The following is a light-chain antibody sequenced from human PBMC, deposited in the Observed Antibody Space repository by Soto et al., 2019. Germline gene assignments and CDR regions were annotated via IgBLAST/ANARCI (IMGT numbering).Light chain of an antibody. V-gene: IGKV3-20*01. CDR1: QSVGSDF. Sequence: EIVMTQSPVTLSVSAGERATLSCRASQSVGSDFLAWYQQKPGQAPRLLIYVASSRATGIPDRFSGSGSGTDFTLTISRLEPEDFAVYYCQQYDSSPYTFGQGTKVDIK. J-gene: IGKJ2*01. CDR3: QQYDSSPYT. CDR2: VAS.